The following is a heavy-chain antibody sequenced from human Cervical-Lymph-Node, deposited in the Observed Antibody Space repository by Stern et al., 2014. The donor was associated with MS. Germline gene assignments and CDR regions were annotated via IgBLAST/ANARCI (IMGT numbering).Heavy chain of an antibody. Sequence: VQLVQSGAGVRKPGSSVKVSCKAAGGTFSNHAISWVRQAPGQGLEWMGGIIPNFRATNYEQKFQDRVTITADKSTTTAYMELRGLRSEDTAVYYCARDLGVGPSAYWGLGTLVTVST. CDR3: ARDLGVGPSAY. V-gene: IGHV1-69*06. CDR2: IIPNFRAT. CDR1: GGTFSNHA. D-gene: IGHD1-26*01. J-gene: IGHJ4*02.